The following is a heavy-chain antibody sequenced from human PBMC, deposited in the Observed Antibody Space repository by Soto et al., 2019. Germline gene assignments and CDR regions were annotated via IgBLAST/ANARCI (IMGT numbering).Heavy chain of an antibody. Sequence: PSETLSLTCTVSGGSISSYYGSWIRQPPGKGLEWIGYIYYSGSTNYNPSLKSRVTISVDTSKNQFSLKLSSVTAADTAVYYCARSPTILVSFDYWGQGTLVTVS. V-gene: IGHV4-59*01. J-gene: IGHJ4*02. CDR2: IYYSGST. CDR1: GGSISSYY. CDR3: ARSPTILVSFDY. D-gene: IGHD5-12*01.